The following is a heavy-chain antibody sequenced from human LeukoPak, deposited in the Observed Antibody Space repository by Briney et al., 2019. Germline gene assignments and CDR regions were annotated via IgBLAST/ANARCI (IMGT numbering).Heavy chain of an antibody. J-gene: IGHJ6*02. CDR2: ISYDGSNK. Sequence: GRSLRLSCAASGFTFSSYAMHWVRQAPGKGLEWVAVISYDGSNKYHADSVKGRFTISRDNSKNTLYLQMNSLRAEDTAVYYCARDTHKKVATLRGFYYYYGMDVWGQGTTVTVSS. V-gene: IGHV3-30-3*01. D-gene: IGHD5-12*01. CDR1: GFTFSSYA. CDR3: ARDTHKKVATLRGFYYYYGMDV.